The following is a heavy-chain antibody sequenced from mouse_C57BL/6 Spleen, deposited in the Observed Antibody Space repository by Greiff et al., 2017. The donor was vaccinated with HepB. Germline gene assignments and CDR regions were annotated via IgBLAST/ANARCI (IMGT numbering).Heavy chain of an antibody. CDR1: GYAFSSSW. V-gene: IGHV1-82*01. Sequence: QVQLKESGPELVKPGASVKISCKASGYAFSSSWMNWVKQRPGKGLEWIGRIYPGDGDTNYNGKFKGKATLTADKSSSTAYMQLSSLTSEDSAVYFCARRIYYDSHFDYWGQGTTLTVSS. J-gene: IGHJ2*01. D-gene: IGHD2-4*01. CDR2: IYPGDGDT. CDR3: ARRIYYDSHFDY.